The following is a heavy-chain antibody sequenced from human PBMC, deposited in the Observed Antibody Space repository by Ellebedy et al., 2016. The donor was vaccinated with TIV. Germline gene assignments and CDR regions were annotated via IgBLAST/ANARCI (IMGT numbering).Heavy chain of an antibody. J-gene: IGHJ3*02. Sequence: ASVKVSCKASGHTFTSYGISWVRQAPGQGLEWMGRISAYNGNTNYAQKLQGRVTMTTDTSTSTAYMELSSLRSEDTAVYYCAKDSSSGAFDIWGQGTMVTVSS. D-gene: IGHD6-19*01. CDR3: AKDSSSGAFDI. CDR1: GHTFTSYG. V-gene: IGHV1-18*01. CDR2: ISAYNGNT.